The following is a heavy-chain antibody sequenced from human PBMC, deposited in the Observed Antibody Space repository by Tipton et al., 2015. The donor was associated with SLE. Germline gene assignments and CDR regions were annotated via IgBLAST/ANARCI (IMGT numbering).Heavy chain of an antibody. Sequence: LVQSGAEVKKPGSSVKVSCKASGGTFSSYAFSWVRQAPGQGLEWMGGIIPMFGTANYAQKFLGGVTISADQYTDTVYMELGSLRSEDTAVYYCASQYSSGWCFDYWGQGTLVTVSS. CDR2: IIPMFGTA. CDR1: GGTFSSYA. CDR3: ASQYSSGWCFDY. J-gene: IGHJ4*02. D-gene: IGHD6-19*01. V-gene: IGHV1-69*01.